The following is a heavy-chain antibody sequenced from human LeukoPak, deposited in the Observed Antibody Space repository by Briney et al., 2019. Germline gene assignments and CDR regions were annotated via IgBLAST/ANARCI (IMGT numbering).Heavy chain of an antibody. J-gene: IGHJ4*02. V-gene: IGHV3-30*02. CDR1: GFNFNEHG. D-gene: IGHD6-19*01. CDR2: LRHDGSNI. CDR3: ARDRGSVANPFDY. Sequence: GGSLRLSCTASGFNFNEHGMHWVRQAPGKGLEWVAFLRHDGSNIHYADSVKGRFTISRDNAKNSLYLQMNSLRAEDTAVYYCARDRGSVANPFDYWGQGTLVTVSS.